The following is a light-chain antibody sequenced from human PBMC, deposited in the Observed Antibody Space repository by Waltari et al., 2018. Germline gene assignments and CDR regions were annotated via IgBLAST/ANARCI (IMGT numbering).Light chain of an antibody. Sequence: QSILTQPTSVSGAPGQRVTISCTGSSSNIGAGHDVHWYQAFPGTAPKLLIYGKNSRPSGVPDRFSGAKSGSSASLAIKGLQAEDEADYYCQSFDSNVRGGVVFGGGTKVTVL. J-gene: IGLJ3*02. CDR1: SSNIGAGHD. CDR3: QSFDSNVRGGVV. CDR2: GKN. V-gene: IGLV1-40*01.